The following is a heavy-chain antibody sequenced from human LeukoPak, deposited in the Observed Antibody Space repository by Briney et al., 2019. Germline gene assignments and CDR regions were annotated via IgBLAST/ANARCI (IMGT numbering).Heavy chain of an antibody. CDR3: ARVNYYGSDPYYYYMDV. D-gene: IGHD3-10*01. CDR1: GGSISSYY. Sequence: TSETLSLTCTVSGGSISSYYWSWIRQPPGKGLEWIGRIYTSGSTNYNPSLKSRVTMSVDTSKNQFSLKLSSVTAADTAVYYCARVNYYGSDPYYYYMDVWGKGTTVTISS. CDR2: IYTSGST. V-gene: IGHV4-4*07. J-gene: IGHJ6*03.